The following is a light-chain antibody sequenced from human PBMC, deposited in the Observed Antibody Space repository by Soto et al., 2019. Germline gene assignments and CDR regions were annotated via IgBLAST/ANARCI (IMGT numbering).Light chain of an antibody. J-gene: IGKJ5*01. CDR2: GAS. Sequence: EIVLTNSPGTLSLSRWERATLSCRASQSVANNFLAWHQQKPGQTPRLLIYGASNRATGIPDRFSGSGSGTDFTLTISRLEPEDFAVHYCQQHGRSPITFGQATRLEIK. V-gene: IGKV3-20*01. CDR3: QQHGRSPIT. CDR1: QSVANNF.